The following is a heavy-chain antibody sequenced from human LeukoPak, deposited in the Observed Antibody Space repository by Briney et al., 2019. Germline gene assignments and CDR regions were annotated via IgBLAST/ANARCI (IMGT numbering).Heavy chain of an antibody. CDR3: ARGRYYYDSSGYPSYYFDY. V-gene: IGHV1-69*05. D-gene: IGHD3-22*01. Sequence: SVKVSCKASGGTFSSYAIRWVRQAPGQGLEWMGGIIPIFGTANYAQKFQGRVTITTDESTSTAYMELSSLRSEDTAVYYCARGRYYYDSSGYPSYYFDYWGQGTLVAVSS. CDR1: GGTFSSYA. CDR2: IIPIFGTA. J-gene: IGHJ4*02.